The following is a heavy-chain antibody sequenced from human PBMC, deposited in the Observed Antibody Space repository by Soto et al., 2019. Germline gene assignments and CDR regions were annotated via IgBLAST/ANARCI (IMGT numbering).Heavy chain of an antibody. CDR1: GFTFFSTYA. D-gene: IGHD5-18*01. V-gene: IGHV3-30*03. CDR2: ISYNGVNK. J-gene: IGHJ4*02. Sequence: PGGSLRLSCAASGFTFFSTYAFDWVRQAPGKGLEWVAVISYNGVNKYYADSVKGRFTISRDNAKNSLYLQMNSLRAEDTAVYYCARDQPGYSYGYGLGYWGQGTLVTVSS. CDR3: ARDQPGYSYGYGLGY.